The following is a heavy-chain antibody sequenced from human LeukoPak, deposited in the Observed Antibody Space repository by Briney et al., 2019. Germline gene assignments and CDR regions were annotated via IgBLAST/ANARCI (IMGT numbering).Heavy chain of an antibody. Sequence: SETLSLTCAVSGASISSSSYCWGWIRQPPGKRLEWIGNIYYSGSSTYYNPSLKSRVTIFVDTSKNQFSLKLSSVTAADTAVYYCARIPYSSSSIDYWGQGTLVTVSS. D-gene: IGHD6-6*01. CDR1: GASISSSSYC. CDR3: ARIPYSSSSIDY. CDR2: IYYSGSST. V-gene: IGHV4-39*01. J-gene: IGHJ4*02.